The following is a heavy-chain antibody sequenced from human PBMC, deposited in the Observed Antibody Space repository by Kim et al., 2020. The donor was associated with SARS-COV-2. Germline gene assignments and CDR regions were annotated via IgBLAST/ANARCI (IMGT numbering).Heavy chain of an antibody. J-gene: IGHJ6*02. V-gene: IGHV7-4-1*02. CDR3: ARDAYRAKGHYGMDV. CDR1: GYRFSSYT. CDR2: INTDTGSP. Sequence: ASVKVSCKASGYRFSSYTMNWVRQAPGQGLEWMGWINTDTGSPTYAQGFTGRIVFSVDTSVNTAYLEISSLKAEDTADYYCARDAYRAKGHYGMDVWGPGTTVIVSS. D-gene: IGHD2-15*01.